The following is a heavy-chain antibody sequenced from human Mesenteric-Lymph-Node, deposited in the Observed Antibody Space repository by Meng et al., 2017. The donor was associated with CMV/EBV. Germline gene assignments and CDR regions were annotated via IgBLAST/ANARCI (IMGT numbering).Heavy chain of an antibody. CDR3: ARDHYCSSTSCYGYFDY. Sequence: GSLRLSCTVSGASISGSHDQWGWIRQPPGKGLEWIGSIYYSGSTYYNPSLKSRVTISVDTSKNQFSLKLSSVTAADTAVYYCARDHYCSSTSCYGYFDYWGQGTLVTVSS. CDR1: GASISGSHDQ. CDR2: IYYSGST. D-gene: IGHD2-2*01. J-gene: IGHJ4*02. V-gene: IGHV4-39*07.